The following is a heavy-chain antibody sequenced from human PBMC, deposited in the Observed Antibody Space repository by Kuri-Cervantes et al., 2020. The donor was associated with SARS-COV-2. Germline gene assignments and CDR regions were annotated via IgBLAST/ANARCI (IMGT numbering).Heavy chain of an antibody. Sequence: SSVPVTRKSSGGTFRSYAISWVRQAPGQGLEWMGGIIPIFGIANYAQKFRGRVTITADKSTSTAYMELSSLRSEDTAVYYCASWGRDWYFDLWGRGTLVTVSS. CDR2: IIPIFGIA. V-gene: IGHV1-69*10. D-gene: IGHD3-16*01. J-gene: IGHJ2*01. CDR3: ASWGRDWYFDL. CDR1: GGTFRSYA.